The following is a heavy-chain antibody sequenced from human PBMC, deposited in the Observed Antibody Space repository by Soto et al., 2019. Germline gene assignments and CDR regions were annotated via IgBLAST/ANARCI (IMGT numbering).Heavy chain of an antibody. Sequence: EVQLVESGGGLVKPGGSLRLSCAASGFTFSTYSINWVRQAPGKGLEWVSSISSSGDYIYYADALKGRFTISRDNAKKSVFLQMNAMRAENTAIYFCARDSKNRQRGMDVWGHGTTVTVSS. CDR1: GFTFSTYS. CDR3: ARDSKNRQRGMDV. J-gene: IGHJ6*02. D-gene: IGHD4-4*01. CDR2: ISSSGDYI. V-gene: IGHV3-21*02.